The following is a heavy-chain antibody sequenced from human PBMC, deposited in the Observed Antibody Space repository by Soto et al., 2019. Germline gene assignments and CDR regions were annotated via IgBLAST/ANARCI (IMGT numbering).Heavy chain of an antibody. D-gene: IGHD3-3*01. CDR1: GFTVSSNY. CDR3: ARGGTYDFWSGHEGFEY. Sequence: GGSLRLSCAASGFTVSSNYMSWVRQAPGKGLEWVSVIYSGGSTYYADSVKGRFTISRDNSKNTLYLQMNSLRAEDTAVYYCARGGTYDFWSGHEGFEYWGQGTLVTVSS. V-gene: IGHV3-53*01. J-gene: IGHJ4*02. CDR2: IYSGGST.